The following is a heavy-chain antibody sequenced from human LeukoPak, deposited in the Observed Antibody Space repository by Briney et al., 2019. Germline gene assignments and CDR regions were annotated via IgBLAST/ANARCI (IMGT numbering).Heavy chain of an antibody. V-gene: IGHV4-34*01. Sequence: SETLSLTCAVYGGSFSGYYWSWIRQPPGKELEWIGEINHSGSTNYNPSLKSRVTISVDTSKNQFSLRLSSVTAADTAVYYCARGRIAAASHTYYFDYWGQGTLVTVSS. CDR2: INHSGST. CDR3: ARGRIAAASHTYYFDY. CDR1: GGSFSGYY. D-gene: IGHD6-13*01. J-gene: IGHJ4*02.